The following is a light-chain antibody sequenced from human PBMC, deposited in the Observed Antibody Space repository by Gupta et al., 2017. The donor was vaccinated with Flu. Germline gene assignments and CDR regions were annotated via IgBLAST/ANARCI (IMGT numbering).Light chain of an antibody. CDR1: RTVLSISNYKNF. Sequence: DIVMTQSPDSLAVSLGERITINCKSSRTVLSISNYKNFLAWYQHRLGQPPNLLLYWASNRASGVTDRFSGSGSGTDFNLTSTSLQDEDVANYYWSQDYDTPTFGQGTRLEI. V-gene: IGKV4-1*01. J-gene: IGKJ5*01. CDR2: WAS. CDR3: SQDYDTPT.